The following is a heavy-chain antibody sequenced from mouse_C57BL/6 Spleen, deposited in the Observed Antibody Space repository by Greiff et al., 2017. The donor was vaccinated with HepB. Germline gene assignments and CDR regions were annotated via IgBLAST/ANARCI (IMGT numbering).Heavy chain of an antibody. V-gene: IGHV5-6*01. CDR2: ISSGGSYT. Sequence: EVMLVESGGDLVKPGGSLKLSCAASGFTFSSYGMSWVRQTPDKRLEWVATISSGGSYTYYPDSVKGRFTISRDNAKNTLYLQMSSLKSEDTAMYYCARHGYSNFPYYFDYWGQGTTLTVSS. J-gene: IGHJ2*01. CDR3: ARHGYSNFPYYFDY. CDR1: GFTFSSYG. D-gene: IGHD2-5*01.